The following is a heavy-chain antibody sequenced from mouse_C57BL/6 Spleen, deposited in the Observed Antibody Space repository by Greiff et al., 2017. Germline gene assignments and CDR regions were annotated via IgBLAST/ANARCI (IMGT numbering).Heavy chain of an antibody. CDR3: AKVYVNYAMDY. Sequence: QVQLQQSGAELVKPGASVKMSCKASGYTFTSYWITWVKQRPGQGLEWIGDIYPGSGSTNYNEKFKSKATLAVDTSSSTAYLHLSSLTSEDSAVYYCAKVYVNYAMDYWGQGTSVTVSS. CDR2: IYPGSGST. J-gene: IGHJ4*01. CDR1: GYTFTSYW. D-gene: IGHD2-3*01. V-gene: IGHV1-55*01.